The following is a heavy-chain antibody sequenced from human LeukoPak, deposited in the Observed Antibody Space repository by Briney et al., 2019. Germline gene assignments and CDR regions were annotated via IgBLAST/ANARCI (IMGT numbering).Heavy chain of an antibody. CDR3: AKDLSSGGSYSSVDY. V-gene: IGHV3-30*02. D-gene: IGHD3-10*01. CDR1: GFTFSSYG. CDR2: IRYDDTNK. J-gene: IGHJ4*02. Sequence: GGSLRLSCAASGFTFSSYGIHWVRQAPGKGLEWVAFIRYDDTNKYYADSVKGRFTISRDNSKNALYLQMNSLRAEDTAIYYCAKDLSSGGSYSSVDYWGQGTLVTVSS.